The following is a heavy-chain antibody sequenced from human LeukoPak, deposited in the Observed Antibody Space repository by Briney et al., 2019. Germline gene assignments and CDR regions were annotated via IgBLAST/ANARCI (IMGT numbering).Heavy chain of an antibody. CDR3: ARGDYFDY. J-gene: IGHJ4*02. CDR2: ISGSGGST. Sequence: GGSLRLSCAASGFTVSNDWMSWVRQAPGKGLEWVSAISGSGGSTYYADSVKGRFTISRDNSKNTLYLQMNSLRAEDTAVYYCARGDYFDYWGQGTLVTVSS. V-gene: IGHV3-23*01. CDR1: GFTVSNDW.